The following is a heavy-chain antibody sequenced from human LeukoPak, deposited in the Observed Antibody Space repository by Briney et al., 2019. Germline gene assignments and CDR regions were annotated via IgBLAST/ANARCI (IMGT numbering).Heavy chain of an antibody. Sequence: SETLSLTCSVSGDSMNSYFWSWIRQTPGKGLEWIGYIYHSGSTTYNPSLESRVTISVDTSKNQFSLKLSSVTAADTAVYYCARAVGFLEWLPRMGGYYYYYMDVWGKGTTVTVSS. J-gene: IGHJ6*03. CDR2: IYHSGST. D-gene: IGHD3-3*02. CDR3: ARAVGFLEWLPRMGGYYYYYMDV. CDR1: GDSMNSYF. V-gene: IGHV4-59*01.